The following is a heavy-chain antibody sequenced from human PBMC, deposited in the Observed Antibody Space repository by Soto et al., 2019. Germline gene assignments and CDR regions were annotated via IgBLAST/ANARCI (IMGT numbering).Heavy chain of an antibody. Sequence: GGSLRLSCVTSGFTFTNYTMTWVRQAPGRGLEWVSSISSGSSYIFYADSLKGRFTISRDNAKNSLSLYMNSLRPEDTAVYYCARVAPYCSGGSCYSDSWGQGILVTVSS. CDR3: ARVAPYCSGGSCYSDS. D-gene: IGHD2-15*01. V-gene: IGHV3-21*01. J-gene: IGHJ4*02. CDR2: ISSGSSYI. CDR1: GFTFTNYT.